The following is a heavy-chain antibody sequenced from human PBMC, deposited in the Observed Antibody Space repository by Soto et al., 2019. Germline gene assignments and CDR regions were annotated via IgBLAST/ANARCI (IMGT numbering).Heavy chain of an antibody. D-gene: IGHD6-13*01. CDR2: ISGSSSYI. CDR1: GFTFSSYA. J-gene: IGHJ4*02. V-gene: IGHV3-21*01. CDR3: ARDPHHSSTGYYFDY. Sequence: GGSLRLSCAASGFTFSSYAMSWVRQAPGKGLEWVSAISGSSSYIYYADSVKGRFTISRDNAKNSLYLQMNSLRAEDTTVYYCARDPHHSSTGYYFDYWGQGTLVTVSS.